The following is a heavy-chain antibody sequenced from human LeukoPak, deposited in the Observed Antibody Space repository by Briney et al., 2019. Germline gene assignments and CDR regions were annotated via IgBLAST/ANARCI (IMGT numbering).Heavy chain of an antibody. V-gene: IGHV3-21*04. CDR2: ISSSSSYI. J-gene: IGHJ4*02. CDR1: GFTFSSYT. Sequence: GGSLRLSCAASGFTFSSYTMNWVRQAPGKGLEWVSSISSSSSYIYYADSVKGRFTISRDNSKNTLYLQMNSLRAEDTAVYYCAKGYDSSGSLDYWGQGTLVTVSS. D-gene: IGHD3-22*01. CDR3: AKGYDSSGSLDY.